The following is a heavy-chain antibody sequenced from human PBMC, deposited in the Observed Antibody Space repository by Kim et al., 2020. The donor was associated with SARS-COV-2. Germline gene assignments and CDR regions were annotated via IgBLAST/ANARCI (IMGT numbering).Heavy chain of an antibody. CDR3: ARARGGSYYYGMDV. D-gene: IGHD1-26*01. CDR2: ISYDGSYK. J-gene: IGHJ6*02. Sequence: GGSLRLSCAASGFTFSSYAMHWVRQAPGKGLEWVAVISYDGSYKYYADSVKGRFTISRDNSKNTLYLQMNSLRAEDTAVYYCARARGGSYYYGMDVWGQGTTVTVSS. CDR1: GFTFSSYA. V-gene: IGHV3-30-3*01.